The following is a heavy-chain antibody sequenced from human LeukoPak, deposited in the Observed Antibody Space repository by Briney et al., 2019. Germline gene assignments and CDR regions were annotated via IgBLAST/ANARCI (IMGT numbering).Heavy chain of an antibody. CDR1: GYTFTSYY. J-gene: IGHJ5*02. V-gene: IGHV1-46*01. D-gene: IGHD2-15*01. CDR2: INPSGGST. CDR3: ARAYCSGGSCYSYWFDP. Sequence: ASVKVSCKASGYTFTSYYIHWVRQAPGQGLEWMGIINPSGGSTSYAQKFQGRVTMTRDTSTSTVYMELSSLRSEDTAVYYCARAYCSGGSCYSYWFDPWGQGTLVTVSS.